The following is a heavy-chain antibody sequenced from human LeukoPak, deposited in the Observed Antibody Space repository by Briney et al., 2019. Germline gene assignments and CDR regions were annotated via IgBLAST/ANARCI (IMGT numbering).Heavy chain of an antibody. CDR1: GGSFSGYY. CDR3: ARGYFSGYYFDY. D-gene: IGHD3-22*01. CDR2: INHSGST. Sequence: SETLSLTCAVYGGSFSGYYWRWIRQPPGKGLEWIGEINHSGSTNYNPPLKSRVTISVDTSKNQFSLKLSSVTAADTAVYYCARGYFSGYYFDYWGQGTLVTVSS. V-gene: IGHV4-34*01. J-gene: IGHJ4*02.